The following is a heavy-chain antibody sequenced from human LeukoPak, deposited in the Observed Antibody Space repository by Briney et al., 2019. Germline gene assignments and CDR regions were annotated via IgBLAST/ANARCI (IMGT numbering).Heavy chain of an antibody. CDR3: VRSDWFDN. CDR2: ISSSSGI. CDR1: GFTFSSYE. Sequence: QPGGSLRLSCIASGFTFSSYEMSWVRQAPGKGLEWVSYISSSSGIFYADSVKGRFTISRDNAKNTLYLQMNSLRAEDTAMYYCVRSDWFDNWGQGTLVTVSS. J-gene: IGHJ5*02. V-gene: IGHV3-48*03.